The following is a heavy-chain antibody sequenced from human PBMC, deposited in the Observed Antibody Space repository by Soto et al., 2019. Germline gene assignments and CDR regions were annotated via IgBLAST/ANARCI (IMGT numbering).Heavy chain of an antibody. CDR1: GCTLSSYG. CDR3: AKSGPGTFSSYYYGMDV. J-gene: IGHJ6*02. D-gene: IGHD3-16*01. Sequence: XGSLRLSWATSGCTLSSYGMHLVRQAPGKGLGWVAVISYGGSNKYYADSVKGRFTISRDNSKNTLYLQMNSLRAEDTAVYYCAKSGPGTFSSYYYGMDVWGQGTTVTVSS. CDR2: ISYGGSNK. V-gene: IGHV3-30*18.